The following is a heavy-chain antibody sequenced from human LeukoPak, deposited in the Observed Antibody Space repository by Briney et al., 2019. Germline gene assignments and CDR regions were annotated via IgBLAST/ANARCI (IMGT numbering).Heavy chain of an antibody. CDR1: GGSISSSSYY. V-gene: IGHV4-39*01. CDR3: ARHDYSNNWFDP. J-gene: IGHJ5*02. CDR2: IYYSGST. Sequence: SETLSLTCTVSGGSISSSSYYWGWIRQPPGRGLEWIASIYYSGSTYYNPSLKSRVTISVDTSKNQFSLKLSSVTAADTAVYYCARHDYSNNWFDPWGQGTLVTVSS. D-gene: IGHD4-11*01.